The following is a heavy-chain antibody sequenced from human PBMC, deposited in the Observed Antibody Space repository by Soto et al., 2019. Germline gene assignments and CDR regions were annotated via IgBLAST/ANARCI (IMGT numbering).Heavy chain of an antibody. Sequence: QVQLQQWGAGLLKPSETLSLTCAVYGGSFSGYYWSWIRQPPGKGLEWIGEINHSGSTNYNPSLKSRVTISVDTSKNQFSLKLSSVTAADTAVYYCARVNYGSGTVTGGWFDPWGQGTLVTVSS. J-gene: IGHJ5*02. D-gene: IGHD3-10*01. V-gene: IGHV4-34*01. CDR1: GGSFSGYY. CDR3: ARVNYGSGTVTGGWFDP. CDR2: INHSGST.